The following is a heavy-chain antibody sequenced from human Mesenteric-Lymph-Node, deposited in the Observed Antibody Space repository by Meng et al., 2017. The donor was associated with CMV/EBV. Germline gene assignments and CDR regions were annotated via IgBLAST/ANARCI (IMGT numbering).Heavy chain of an antibody. CDR3: GRSLVVERNYYDTSAVLH. J-gene: IGHJ4*02. D-gene: IGHD3-22*01. Sequence: GESLKISCAASGFTFGLHSMNWVRQAPGKGLEWVSSITSASRYIYYADSVKGRFTISRDNAKNLLYLQMDSLRAEDTAVYYCGRSLVVERNYYDTSAVLHWGQGTLVTVSS. V-gene: IGHV3-21*01. CDR2: ITSASRYI. CDR1: GFTFGLHS.